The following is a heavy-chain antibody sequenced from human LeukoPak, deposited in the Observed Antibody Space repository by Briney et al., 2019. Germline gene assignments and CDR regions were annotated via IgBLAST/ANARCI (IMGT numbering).Heavy chain of an antibody. Sequence: GASVKVSCKASGYTFTGYYMHWVRQAPGQGLEWMGRINPNSGGTNYAQKFQGRVTMTRDTSTSTAYMELSRLRSDDTAVYYCARGNRQLDYYYYGMDVWGQGTTVTVSS. D-gene: IGHD6-6*01. CDR2: INPNSGGT. CDR3: ARGNRQLDYYYYGMDV. J-gene: IGHJ6*02. V-gene: IGHV1-2*06. CDR1: GYTFTGYY.